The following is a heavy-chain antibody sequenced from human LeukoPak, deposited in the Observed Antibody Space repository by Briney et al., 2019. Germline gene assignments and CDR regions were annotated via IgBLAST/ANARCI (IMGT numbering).Heavy chain of an antibody. J-gene: IGHJ4*02. D-gene: IGHD1-7*01. CDR3: ARDLKGNYPPGY. CDR2: ISAYNGNT. Sequence: ASVKVSCKASGYTFTSYGISWVRQAPGQGLEWMGWISAYNGNTNYAQKLQGRVTMTTDKSTSTASMELRSLRSDDTAVYYCARDLKGNYPPGYWGQGTLVTVSS. V-gene: IGHV1-18*01. CDR1: GYTFTSYG.